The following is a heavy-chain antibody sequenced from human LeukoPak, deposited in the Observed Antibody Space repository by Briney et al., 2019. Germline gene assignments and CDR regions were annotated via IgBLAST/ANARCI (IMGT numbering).Heavy chain of an antibody. CDR2: INNDGSTT. J-gene: IGHJ5*02. CDR3: ARGYSSSWYNWFDP. D-gene: IGHD6-13*01. V-gene: IGHV3-74*01. CDR1: GFIFSSYW. Sequence: GGSLRLSCAASGFIFSSYWMHWVRQAPGKGLVWVSQINNDGSTTRYADSVKGRFTISRDNAENTLYLQMNSLRAEDAAVYYCARGYSSSWYNWFDPWGQGTLVTVSS.